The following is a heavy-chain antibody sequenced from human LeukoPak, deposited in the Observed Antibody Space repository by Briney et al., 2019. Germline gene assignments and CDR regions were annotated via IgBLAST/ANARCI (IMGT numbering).Heavy chain of an antibody. CDR2: INHSGST. Sequence: SETLSLTCAVYGGSFSGYYWSWIRQPPGKGLEWTGEINHSGSTNYNPSLKSRVTISVDTSKNQFSLKLSSVTAADTAVYYCARGRGATPLYYFDYWGQGTLVTVSS. V-gene: IGHV4-34*01. J-gene: IGHJ4*02. CDR1: GGSFSGYY. D-gene: IGHD1-26*01. CDR3: ARGRGATPLYYFDY.